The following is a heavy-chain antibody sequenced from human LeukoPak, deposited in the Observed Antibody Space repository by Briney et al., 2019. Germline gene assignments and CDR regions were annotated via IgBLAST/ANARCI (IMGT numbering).Heavy chain of an antibody. D-gene: IGHD6-13*01. CDR1: GFTFSDYY. CDR2: INNDDVYR. V-gene: IGHV3-11*03. CDR3: ARGTAAAPLDY. Sequence: GGSLRLSCAASGFTFSDYYMSWIRQAPGKGLEWISYINNDDVYRNYADSVKGRFTISRDNAKNSLYLQMNSLRADDTAVYYCARGTAAAPLDYWGQGTLVTVSS. J-gene: IGHJ4*02.